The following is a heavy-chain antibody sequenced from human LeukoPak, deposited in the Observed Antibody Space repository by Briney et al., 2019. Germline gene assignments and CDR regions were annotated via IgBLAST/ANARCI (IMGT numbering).Heavy chain of an antibody. CDR3: ARGRAARGRSNFDY. Sequence: ASVKVSCKASGYTFTGYYMHWVRQAPGQGLEWMGWINPNSGGTNYAQKFQGRVTMTRDTSISTAYMELSRLRSDDTAVYYCARGRAARGRSNFDYWGQGTLVTVSS. D-gene: IGHD6-6*01. CDR2: INPNSGGT. CDR1: GYTFTGYY. V-gene: IGHV1-2*02. J-gene: IGHJ4*02.